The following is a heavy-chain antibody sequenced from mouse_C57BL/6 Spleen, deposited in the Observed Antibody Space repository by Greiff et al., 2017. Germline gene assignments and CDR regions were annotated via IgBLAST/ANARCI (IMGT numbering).Heavy chain of an antibody. V-gene: IGHV1-82*01. CDR3: ARYYYGSSLVDY. CDR2: IYPGDGDT. CDR1: GYAFSSSW. J-gene: IGHJ4*01. D-gene: IGHD1-1*01. Sequence: QVQLKESGPELVKPGASVKISCKASGYAFSSSWMNWVKQRPGKGLEWIGRIYPGDGDTNYNGKFKGKATLTADKSSSTAYMQLSSLTSEDSAVYFCARYYYGSSLVDYWGQGTSVTVSS.